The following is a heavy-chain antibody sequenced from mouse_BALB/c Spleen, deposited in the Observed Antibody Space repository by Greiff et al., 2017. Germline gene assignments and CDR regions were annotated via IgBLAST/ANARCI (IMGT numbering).Heavy chain of an antibody. CDR1: GFSLTSYG. Sequence: VQVVESGPGLVAPSQSLSITCTVSGFSLTSYGVHWVRQPPGKGLEWLGVIWAGGSTNYNSALMSRLSISKDNSKSQVLLKMNSLQTDDTAMYYCARDRYYGSSPWYFDVWGAGTTVTVSS. D-gene: IGHD1-1*01. CDR3: ARDRYYGSSPWYFDV. J-gene: IGHJ1*01. V-gene: IGHV2-9*02. CDR2: IWAGGST.